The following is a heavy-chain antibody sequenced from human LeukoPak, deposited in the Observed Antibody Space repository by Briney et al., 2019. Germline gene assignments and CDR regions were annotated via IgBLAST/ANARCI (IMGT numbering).Heavy chain of an antibody. Sequence: SVKVSCKASGGTFSSYGISWVRQAPGQGLEWMGGIIPILDTTNYAQKFQGRVSITRDESTSTASMELSSLRSEDTAVYYCARVNFSGSSTTFDYWGQGTLVTVSS. D-gene: IGHD2-2*01. CDR1: GGTFSSYG. J-gene: IGHJ4*02. CDR3: ARVNFSGSSTTFDY. V-gene: IGHV1-69*05. CDR2: IIPILDTT.